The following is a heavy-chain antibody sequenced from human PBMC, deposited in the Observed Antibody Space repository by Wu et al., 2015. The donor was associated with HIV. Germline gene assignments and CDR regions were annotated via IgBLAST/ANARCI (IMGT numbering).Heavy chain of an antibody. J-gene: IGHJ4*02. D-gene: IGHD6-25*01. V-gene: IGHV1-69*14. CDR2: IIPIFGTA. CDR1: GGTFRRYA. CDR3: ATDGDYISGSVY. Sequence: QVQLVQSGAEVKKPGSSVKVACKSSGGTFRRYAISWVRQAPGQGLEWMGGIIPIFGTAHYTQKFQGRVTITADISTSTAYMELSSLRSEDAAVYYCATDGDYISGSVYWGQGTLVTVSS.